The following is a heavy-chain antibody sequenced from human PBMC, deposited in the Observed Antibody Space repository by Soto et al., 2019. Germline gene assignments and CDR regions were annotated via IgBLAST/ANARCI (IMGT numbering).Heavy chain of an antibody. J-gene: IGHJ3*02. CDR3: ARLNRRDSSGYYYGFNASDI. D-gene: IGHD3-22*01. V-gene: IGHV4-39*01. CDR1: GGSISSISYY. Sequence: PSETLSLTCTVSGGSISSISYYWGWIRQPPGKGLEWIGSIYYSGSTYYNPSLKSRVTISVDTSKNQFSLKLSSVTAADTAVYYCARLNRRDSSGYYYGFNASDIWGQGTMVTVSS. CDR2: IYYSGST.